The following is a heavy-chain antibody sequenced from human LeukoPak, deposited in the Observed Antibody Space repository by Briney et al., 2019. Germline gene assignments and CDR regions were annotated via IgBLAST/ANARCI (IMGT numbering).Heavy chain of an antibody. CDR2: IYYSGST. CDR1: GDSISSYY. Sequence: SETLSLTCNVSGDSISSYYWSWIRQPPGKGLEWIGYIYYSGSTNYNPSLKSRVTISLDTSKNQFSLKLSSVTAADTAMYYCARVRDGFDPWGQGTLVTVSS. J-gene: IGHJ5*02. V-gene: IGHV4-59*01. CDR3: ARVRDGFDP.